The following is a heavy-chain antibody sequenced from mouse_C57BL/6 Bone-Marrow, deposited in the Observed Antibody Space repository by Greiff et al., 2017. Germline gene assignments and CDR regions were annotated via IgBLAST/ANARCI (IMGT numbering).Heavy chain of an antibody. CDR3: AREDYYGSSYNYFDY. D-gene: IGHD1-1*01. CDR2: IYPRDGST. J-gene: IGHJ2*01. CDR1: GYTFTDHT. Sequence: VMLVESDAELVKPGASVKISCKVSGYTFTDHTIHWMKQRPEQGLEWIGYIYPRDGSTKYNEKFKGKATLTADKSSSTAYMQLNSLTSEDSAVYFCAREDYYGSSYNYFDYWGQGTTLTVSS. V-gene: IGHV1-78*01.